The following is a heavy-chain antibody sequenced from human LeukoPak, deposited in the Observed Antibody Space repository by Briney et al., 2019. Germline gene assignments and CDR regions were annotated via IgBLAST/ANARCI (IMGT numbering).Heavy chain of an antibody. V-gene: IGHV3-23*01. J-gene: IGHJ4*02. Sequence: GGSLRLSCAASGFTVSSNYMSWVRQAPGKGLEWVSAISGSATSTYYADSVKGRFTISRDNSKNTLYLQMNSLRAEDTAVYYCAKDTSIAMAGNDYWGQGTLVTVSS. CDR2: ISGSATST. CDR3: AKDTSIAMAGNDY. CDR1: GFTVSSNY. D-gene: IGHD6-19*01.